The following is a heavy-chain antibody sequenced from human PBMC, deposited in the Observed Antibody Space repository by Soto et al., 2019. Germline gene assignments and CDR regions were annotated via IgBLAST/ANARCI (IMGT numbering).Heavy chain of an antibody. CDR2: ISWNSGSI. V-gene: IGHV3-9*01. Sequence: EVQLVESGGGLVQPGRSLRLSCAASGFTFDDYAMHWVRQAPGKGLEWVSGISWNSGSIGYADSVKGRFTISRDNAKNSLSMQMNSLRADDTALYYCAKGLLWFGELGVQSDKYYFDYWGQGTLVTVSS. J-gene: IGHJ4*02. CDR1: GFTFDDYA. D-gene: IGHD3-10*01. CDR3: AKGLLWFGELGVQSDKYYFDY.